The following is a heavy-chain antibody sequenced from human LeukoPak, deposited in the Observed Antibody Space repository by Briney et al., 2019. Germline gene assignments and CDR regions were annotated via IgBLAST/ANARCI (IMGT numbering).Heavy chain of an antibody. D-gene: IGHD2-15*01. Sequence: SSETLSLTCTVSGGSISSYYWSWIRQPPGKGLEWIGYIYYSGGTNYNPSLKSRVTISVDTSKNQFSLKLSSVTAADTAVYYCARLKDGSGGWFDPWGQGTLVTVSS. CDR1: GGSISSYY. J-gene: IGHJ5*02. V-gene: IGHV4-59*08. CDR3: ARLKDGSGGWFDP. CDR2: IYYSGGT.